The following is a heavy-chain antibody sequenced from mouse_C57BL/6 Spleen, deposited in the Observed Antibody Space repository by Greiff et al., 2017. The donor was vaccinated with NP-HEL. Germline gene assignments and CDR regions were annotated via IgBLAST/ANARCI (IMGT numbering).Heavy chain of an antibody. Sequence: EVQLQQSGAELVRPGASVKLSCTASGFNIKDDYMHWVKQRPEQGLEWIGWIDPENGDTEYASKFQGKATITADTSSNTAYLQLSSLTSEDTTVYYCTSLITTVVATPYYFDDWGQGTTLTVSS. D-gene: IGHD1-1*01. CDR2: IDPENGDT. J-gene: IGHJ2*01. CDR3: TSLITTVVATPYYFDD. V-gene: IGHV14-4*01. CDR1: GFNIKDDY.